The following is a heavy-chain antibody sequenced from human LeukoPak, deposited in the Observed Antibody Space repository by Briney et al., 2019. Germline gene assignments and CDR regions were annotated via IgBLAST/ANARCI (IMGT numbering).Heavy chain of an antibody. CDR2: ISSSSTYT. Sequence: GGSLRLSCAASGFTFSDQYIDWVRQAPGKGLEWVSSISSSSTYTFYADSVKGRFTISRDNAKNSLYLQMDSLRAEDTAVYYCAREAAFDMWGQGTMVTVSS. V-gene: IGHV3-21*06. CDR3: AREAAFDM. CDR1: GFTFSDQY. J-gene: IGHJ3*02.